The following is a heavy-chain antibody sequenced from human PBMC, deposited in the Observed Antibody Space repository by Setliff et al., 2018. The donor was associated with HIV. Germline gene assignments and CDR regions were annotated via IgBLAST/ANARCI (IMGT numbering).Heavy chain of an antibody. Sequence: GGSLRLSCAASGFTFSNYNMNWVRQAPGKGLEWLSVISGSSESTHYADSVKGRFTISRDNSINTIYLQMNSLRTEDTAVYYCATTDDSSLSYYFDYWGQGTLVTVSS. D-gene: IGHD3-22*01. V-gene: IGHV3-23*01. CDR1: GFTFSNYN. CDR2: ISGSSEST. CDR3: ATTDDSSLSYYFDY. J-gene: IGHJ4*02.